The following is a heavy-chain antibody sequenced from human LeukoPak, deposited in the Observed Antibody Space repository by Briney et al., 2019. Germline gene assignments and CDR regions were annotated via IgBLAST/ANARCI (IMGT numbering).Heavy chain of an antibody. V-gene: IGHV1-69*13. CDR1: GGTFSSYA. J-gene: IGHJ4*02. CDR2: IIPIFGTA. D-gene: IGHD3-3*01. CDR3: ARGPWSGYYSYYFDY. Sequence: GASVKVSCKASGGTFSSYAISWVRQAPGQGLEWMGGIIPIFGTANYAQKFQGRVTITADESTSTAYMELSSLRSEDTAVYYCARGPWSGYYSYYFDYWGQGTLVTASS.